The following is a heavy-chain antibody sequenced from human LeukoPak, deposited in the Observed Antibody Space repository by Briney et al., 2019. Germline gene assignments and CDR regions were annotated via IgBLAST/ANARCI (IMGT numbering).Heavy chain of an antibody. CDR3: ARGRLRWFGGTFYFDY. V-gene: IGHV4-4*02. Sequence: PSGTLSLTCAISGGSISSSNWWTWVRQPPGKGLEWVGEIYLRGNTNYNPSLESRVTISVDESKTQLSLRLESVTAADTAVYYCARGRLRWFGGTFYFDYWGQGTLVTVSS. D-gene: IGHD3-10*01. CDR2: IYLRGNT. J-gene: IGHJ4*02. CDR1: GGSISSSNW.